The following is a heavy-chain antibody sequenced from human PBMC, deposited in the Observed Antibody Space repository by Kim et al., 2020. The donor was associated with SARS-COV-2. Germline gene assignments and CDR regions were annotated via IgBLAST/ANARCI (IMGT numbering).Heavy chain of an antibody. CDR3: ARPGNYYGSGTGAAFDI. CDR1: GGSISSSSYY. Sequence: SETLSLTCTVSGGSISSSSYYWGWIRQPPGKGLEWIGSIYYSGSTYYNPSLKSRVTISVDTSKNQFSLKLSSVTAADTAVYYCARPGNYYGSGTGAAFDIWGQGTMVTVSS. J-gene: IGHJ3*02. V-gene: IGHV4-39*01. D-gene: IGHD3-10*01. CDR2: IYYSGST.